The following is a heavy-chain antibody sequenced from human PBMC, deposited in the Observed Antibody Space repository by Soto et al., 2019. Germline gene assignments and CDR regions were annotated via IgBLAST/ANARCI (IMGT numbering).Heavy chain of an antibody. V-gene: IGHV3-33*03. CDR3: VKDFVLGEVPLYYFDN. CDR1: GFTFSSYG. CDR2: IWYDGSNK. D-gene: IGHD6-6*01. J-gene: IGHJ4*02. Sequence: GGSLRLSCAASGFTFSSYGMHWVRQAPGKGLEWVAVIWYDGSNKYYADSVKGRFTISRDNAKNTLYLQMNSLRPEDTALYYCVKDFVLGEVPLYYFDNSGQGTLVSVFS.